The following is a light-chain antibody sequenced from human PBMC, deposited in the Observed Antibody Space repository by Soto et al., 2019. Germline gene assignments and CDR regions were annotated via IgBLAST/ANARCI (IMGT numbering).Light chain of an antibody. V-gene: IGKV3-20*01. J-gene: IGKJ1*01. Sequence: IVWTQWAGTLSLPHGERATLSCGASQSVSNSYLAWYQQKPGQAPRLLIYGASSRATGIPDRFSGSGSGTDSTLTISRLEPEDFAVYYCQQYGSSPTFGQVTKVDI. CDR2: GAS. CDR3: QQYGSSPT. CDR1: QSVSNSY.